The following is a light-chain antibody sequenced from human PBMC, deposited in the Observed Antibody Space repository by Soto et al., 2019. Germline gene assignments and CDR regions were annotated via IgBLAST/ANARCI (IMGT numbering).Light chain of an antibody. CDR2: GAS. V-gene: IGKV3-20*01. Sequence: EIVLTQSPGTLSLSPGERATLSCRASQSVSSSYFAWYQQKPGQAPRLLIYGASSRATGIPDRFSGSGCGTDFTLTISRLEPEDVAVYFCQQYGSSPPYTFGQGTKLEIK. CDR1: QSVSSSY. J-gene: IGKJ2*01. CDR3: QQYGSSPPYT.